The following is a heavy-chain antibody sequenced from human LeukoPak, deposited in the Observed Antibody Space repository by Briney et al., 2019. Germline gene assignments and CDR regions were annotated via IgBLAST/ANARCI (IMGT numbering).Heavy chain of an antibody. CDR3: AKGGAYGSGSLDY. CDR1: GFTFSSYG. D-gene: IGHD3-10*01. Sequence: PGGSLRLSCAASGFTFSSYGMHWVRQAPGKGLEWVAVISYDGSNKYYADSVKGRFTISRDNSKNTLYLQMNSLRAEDTAVYYCAKGGAYGSGSLDYWGQGTLVTVSS. J-gene: IGHJ4*02. CDR2: ISYDGSNK. V-gene: IGHV3-30*18.